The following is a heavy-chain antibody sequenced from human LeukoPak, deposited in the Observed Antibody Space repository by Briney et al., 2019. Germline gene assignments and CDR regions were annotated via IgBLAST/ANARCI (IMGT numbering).Heavy chain of an antibody. D-gene: IGHD3-22*01. CDR2: INWNGGST. CDR1: GFTFDDYG. J-gene: IGHJ4*02. V-gene: IGHV3-20*04. CDR3: ARDPYDSSGRN. Sequence: GGSLRLSCAASGFTFDDYGMSWVRQAPGKGLEWVSGINWNGGSTGYADSVKGRFTISRDNAKNSLDLQMNSLRAEDTALYYCARDPYDSSGRNWGQGTLVTVSS.